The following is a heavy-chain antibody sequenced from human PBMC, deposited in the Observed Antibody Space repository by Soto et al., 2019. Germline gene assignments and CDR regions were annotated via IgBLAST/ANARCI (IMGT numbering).Heavy chain of an antibody. CDR1: GYTFTSSA. Sequence: EASVKVTCKASGYTFTSSAMRWVRQAPGQRLEWMGWINAGNGNTKYSQKFQGRVTITRDTSASTAYMELSSLRSEDTAVYYCARGLAPYYFDYWGQGTLVTVSS. CDR3: ARGLAPYYFDY. J-gene: IGHJ4*02. CDR2: INAGNGNT. V-gene: IGHV1-3*01. D-gene: IGHD6-19*01.